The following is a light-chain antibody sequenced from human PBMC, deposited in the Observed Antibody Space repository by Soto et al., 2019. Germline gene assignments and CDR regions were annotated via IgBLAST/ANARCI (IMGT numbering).Light chain of an antibody. CDR2: DVS. V-gene: IGLV2-14*01. CDR3: SSYTSGSRDV. J-gene: IGLJ1*01. CDR1: SSDVGDYNY. Sequence: QSALTQPASVSGSPGQSITISCTGTSSDVGDYNYVSWYQQHPGKAPKFMIYDVSIRPSGVSNRFSGSKSGNTASLTISGLQAEDEADYYCSSYTSGSRDVFGTGTKVTVL.